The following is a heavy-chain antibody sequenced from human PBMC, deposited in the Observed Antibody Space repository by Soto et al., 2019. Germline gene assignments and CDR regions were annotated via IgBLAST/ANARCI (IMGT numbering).Heavy chain of an antibody. J-gene: IGHJ6*02. CDR3: ATRYCSSNSCYNYYGMDV. CDR1: GYSFTSYW. D-gene: IGHD2-2*02. Sequence: GESLKISCKGSGYSFTSYWISWVRQMPGKGLEWMGRIDPSDSYTNYSPSFQGHVTISADKSISTAYLQWSSLKASDTAMYYCATRYCSSNSCYNYYGMDVWGQGTTVTVYS. CDR2: IDPSDSYT. V-gene: IGHV5-10-1*01.